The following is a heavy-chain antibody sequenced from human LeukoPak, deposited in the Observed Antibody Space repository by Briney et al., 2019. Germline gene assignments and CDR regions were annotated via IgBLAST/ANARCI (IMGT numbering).Heavy chain of an antibody. V-gene: IGHV3-21*06. Sequence: GGSLRLSCAASDFAFYGYSMHWVRQAPGKGLEWISSISSNSGYIYYADSVKGRFTISRDNAKNSLYLQVTGLRVEDTALYYCAREIVSSGCLDYWGRGSLVTVSS. CDR2: ISSNSGYI. CDR1: DFAFYGYS. CDR3: AREIVSSGCLDY. J-gene: IGHJ4*02. D-gene: IGHD6-19*01.